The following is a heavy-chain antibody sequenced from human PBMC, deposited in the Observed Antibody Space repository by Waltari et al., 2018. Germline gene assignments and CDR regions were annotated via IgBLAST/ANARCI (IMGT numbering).Heavy chain of an antibody. Sequence: QLQLQESGPGLVKPSETLSLTCTVSGGSISSSSYYWGWIRQPPGKGLEWIGSIYYSGSTYYNPSLKSRVTISVDTSKNQFSLKLSSVTAADTAVDYCARVEKIIGLEFDYWGQGTLVTVSS. V-gene: IGHV4-39*07. CDR2: IYYSGST. J-gene: IGHJ4*02. D-gene: IGHD3-10*01. CDR1: GGSISSSSYY. CDR3: ARVEKIIGLEFDY.